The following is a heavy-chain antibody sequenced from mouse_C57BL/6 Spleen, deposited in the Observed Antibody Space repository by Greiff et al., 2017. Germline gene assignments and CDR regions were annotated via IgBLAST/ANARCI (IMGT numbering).Heavy chain of an antibody. CDR2: ISYSGST. CDR3: ARDGDGYWFAY. D-gene: IGHD2-3*01. CDR1: GYSITSGYD. Sequence: VQLKESGPGMVKPSQSLSLTCTVTGYSITSGYDWHWIRHFPGNKLEWMGYISYSGSTNYNPSLKSRISITHDTSKNHFFLKLNSVTTEDTATYYCARDGDGYWFAYWGQGTLVTVSA. J-gene: IGHJ3*01. V-gene: IGHV3-1*01.